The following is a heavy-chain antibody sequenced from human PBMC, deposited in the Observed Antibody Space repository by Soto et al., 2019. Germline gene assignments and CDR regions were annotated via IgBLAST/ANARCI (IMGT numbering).Heavy chain of an antibody. CDR1: GGSISSGGYY. V-gene: IGHV4-31*03. CDR2: IYYSGST. CDR3: ARIPHKGYYYYYMDV. Sequence: SETLSLTCTVSGGSISSGGYYWSWIRQHPGKGLEWIGYIYYSGSTYYNPSLKSRVTISVDTSKNQFSLKLSSVTAADTAVYYCARIPHKGYYYYYMDVWGKGTTVTVSS. D-gene: IGHD2-21*01. J-gene: IGHJ6*03.